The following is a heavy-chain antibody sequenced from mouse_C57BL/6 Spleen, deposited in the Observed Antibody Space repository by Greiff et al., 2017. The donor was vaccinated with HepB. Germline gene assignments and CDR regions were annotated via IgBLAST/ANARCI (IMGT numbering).Heavy chain of an antibody. D-gene: IGHD1-1*01. J-gene: IGHJ1*03. CDR1: GFSLTSYG. Sequence: VKLVASGPGLVQPSQSLSITCTVSGFSLTSYGVHWVRQSPGKGLEWLGVIWSGGSTDYNAAFISRLSISKDNSKSQVFFKMNSLQADDTAIYYCARNFPVVATRYFDVWGTGTTVTVSS. V-gene: IGHV2-2*01. CDR2: IWSGGST. CDR3: ARNFPVVATRYFDV.